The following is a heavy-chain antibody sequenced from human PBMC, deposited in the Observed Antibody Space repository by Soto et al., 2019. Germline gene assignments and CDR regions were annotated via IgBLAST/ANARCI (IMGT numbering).Heavy chain of an antibody. J-gene: IGHJ4*02. CDR2: IYPFDSDT. Sequence: PGESLKISCKASGYNFRNYWIGWVRQIRGKGLEWMGIIYPFDSDTRYRPSFQGRVTISADKSTDTAYLQWNSLEASDTAIYYCARCSESFPRPFELWGQGTPVTVSS. CDR1: GYNFRNYW. D-gene: IGHD3-10*01. V-gene: IGHV5-51*01. CDR3: ARCSESFPRPFEL.